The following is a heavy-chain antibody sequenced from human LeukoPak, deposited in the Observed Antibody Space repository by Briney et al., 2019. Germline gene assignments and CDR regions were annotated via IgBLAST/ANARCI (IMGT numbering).Heavy chain of an antibody. CDR2: ISHSGST. Sequence: SETLSLTCTVSGDSISSSNYWSWVRQPPGKGLEWIGEISHSGSTNYNPSLESRVTISVDKSKNQFSLKLNSVTAADTAIYFCARVTGTTPFDYWGQGILVTVSS. CDR1: GDSISSSNY. J-gene: IGHJ4*02. CDR3: ARVTGTTPFDY. V-gene: IGHV4-4*02. D-gene: IGHD1-1*01.